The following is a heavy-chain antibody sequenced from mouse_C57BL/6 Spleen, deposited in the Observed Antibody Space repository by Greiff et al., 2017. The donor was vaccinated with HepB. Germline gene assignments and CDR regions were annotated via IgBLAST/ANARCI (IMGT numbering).Heavy chain of an antibody. CDR1: GFTFSSYG. CDR3: ARHEGSGSSSEGFAY. V-gene: IGHV5-6*01. D-gene: IGHD1-1*01. Sequence: EVHLVESGGDLVKPGGSLKLSCAASGFTFSSYGMSWVRQTPDKRLEWVATISSGGSYTYYPDSVKGRFTISRDNAKNTLYLQMSSLKSEDTAMYYCARHEGSGSSSEGFAYWGQGTLVTVSA. CDR2: ISSGGSYT. J-gene: IGHJ3*01.